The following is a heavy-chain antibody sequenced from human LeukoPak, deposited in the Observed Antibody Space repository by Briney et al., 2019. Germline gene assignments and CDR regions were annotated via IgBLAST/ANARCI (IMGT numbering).Heavy chain of an antibody. CDR2: IKQDGSEK. CDR1: GFTFSSYW. V-gene: IGHV3-7*01. D-gene: IGHD6-19*01. Sequence: GGSLRLSCAASGFTFSSYWMSWVRQAPGKGLEWVANIKQDGSEKYYVDSVKGRFTISRDNAKNSLYLQMNSLRAEDTAVYYCVRPAYRSGWDKNFDYWGPGRLVTVSS. CDR3: VRPAYRSGWDKNFDY. J-gene: IGHJ4*02.